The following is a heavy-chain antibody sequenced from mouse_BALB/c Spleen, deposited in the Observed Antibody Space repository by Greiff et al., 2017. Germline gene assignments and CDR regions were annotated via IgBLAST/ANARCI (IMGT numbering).Heavy chain of an antibody. CDR3: ARPYYGYDWYFDV. CDR1: GYTFTSYY. Sequence: VQLQQSGPELVKPGASVKMSCKASGYTFTSYYIHWVKQRPGQGLEWIGWIYPGDGSTKYNEKFKGKTTLTADKSSSTAYMLLSSLTSEDSAIYFCARPYYGYDWYFDVWGAGTTVTVSS. CDR2: IYPGDGST. J-gene: IGHJ1*01. V-gene: IGHV1S56*01. D-gene: IGHD2-9*01.